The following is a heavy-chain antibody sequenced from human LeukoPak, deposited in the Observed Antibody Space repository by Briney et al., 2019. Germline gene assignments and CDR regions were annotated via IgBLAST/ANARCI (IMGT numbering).Heavy chain of an antibody. CDR2: ISSSSSYI. CDR3: ARTTVVTRDADY. Sequence: GGSLSLSCAASGFTFSSYSMNWVRQAPGKGLEWVSSISSSSSYIYYADSVKGRFTISRDNAKNSLYLQMNSLRAEDTAVYYCARTTVVTRDADYWGQGTLVTVSS. CDR1: GFTFSSYS. J-gene: IGHJ4*02. D-gene: IGHD4-23*01. V-gene: IGHV3-21*01.